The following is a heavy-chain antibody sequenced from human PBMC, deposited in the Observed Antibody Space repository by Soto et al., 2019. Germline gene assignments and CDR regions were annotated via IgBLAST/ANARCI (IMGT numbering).Heavy chain of an antibody. Sequence: ASVKVSCKPSGYTFISYDINGVRQAPGQGLEWMGWMNPNSGNTGYAQKFQGRVTMTRNTSIRTAYIDLSSLSSDDTAVYYCARVMLGGHSDYWGQGTLVTVSS. V-gene: IGHV1-8*01. CDR1: GYTFISYD. CDR3: ARVMLGGHSDY. CDR2: MNPNSGNT. J-gene: IGHJ4*02. D-gene: IGHD2-15*01.